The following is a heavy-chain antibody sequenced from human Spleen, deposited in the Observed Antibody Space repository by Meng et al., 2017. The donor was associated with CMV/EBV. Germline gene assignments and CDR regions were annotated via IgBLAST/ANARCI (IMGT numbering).Heavy chain of an antibody. D-gene: IGHD6-13*01. Sequence: WIRQASGKGLEWVGRIRSKANSYATAYAASVKGRFTISRDDSKNTAYLQMNSLKTEDTAVYYCTRHRSGYSSSWFDYWGQGTLVTVSS. J-gene: IGHJ4*02. CDR3: TRHRSGYSSSWFDY. V-gene: IGHV3-73*01. CDR2: IRSKANSYAT.